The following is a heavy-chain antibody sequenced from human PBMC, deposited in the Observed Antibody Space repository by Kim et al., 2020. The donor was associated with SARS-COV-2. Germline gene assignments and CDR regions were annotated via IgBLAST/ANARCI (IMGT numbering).Heavy chain of an antibody. J-gene: IGHJ6*02. CDR1: GYTLTELS. Sequence: ASVKVSCKVSGYTLTELSMHWVRQAPGKGLEWMGGFDPEDGETIYAQKFQGRVTMTEDTSTDTAYMELSSLRSEDTAVYYCATSGSSSWYSVWTETSAGNYYGMDVWGQGTTVTVSS. D-gene: IGHD6-13*01. V-gene: IGHV1-24*01. CDR3: ATSGSSSWYSVWTETSAGNYYGMDV. CDR2: FDPEDGET.